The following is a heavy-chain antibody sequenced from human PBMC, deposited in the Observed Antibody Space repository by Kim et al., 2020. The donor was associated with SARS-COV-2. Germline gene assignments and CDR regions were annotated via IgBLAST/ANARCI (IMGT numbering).Heavy chain of an antibody. J-gene: IGHJ6*02. D-gene: IGHD2-2*01. CDR3: ARKSLVVVVPAAVGGMDV. V-gene: IGHV4-34*01. Sequence: KSRVTRSVDTSKNQFSLKLSSVTAADTAVYYCARKSLVVVVPAAVGGMDVWGQGTTVTVSS.